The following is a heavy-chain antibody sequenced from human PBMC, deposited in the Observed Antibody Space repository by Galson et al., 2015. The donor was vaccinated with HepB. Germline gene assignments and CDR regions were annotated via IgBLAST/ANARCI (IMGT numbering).Heavy chain of an antibody. CDR3: ANTYCSSTSCQGFDP. Sequence: SVKVSCKASGYTFTSYAMHWVRQAPGQRLEWMGWINAGNGNTKYSQKFQGRVTITRDTSASTAYMELSSLRSEDTAVYYCANTYCSSTSCQGFDPWGQGTLVTVSS. CDR2: INAGNGNT. V-gene: IGHV1-3*01. J-gene: IGHJ5*02. D-gene: IGHD2-2*01. CDR1: GYTFTSYA.